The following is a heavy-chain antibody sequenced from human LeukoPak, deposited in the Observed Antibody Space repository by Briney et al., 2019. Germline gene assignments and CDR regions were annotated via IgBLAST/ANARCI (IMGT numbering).Heavy chain of an antibody. V-gene: IGHV3-48*03. CDR3: ARLRRLDY. CDR2: ISSSGSTI. CDR1: GFTFSSYE. Sequence: GGSLRLSCAASGFTFSSYEINWVRQAPGKGLEWASYISSSGSTIYYADSVKGRFTISRDNAENSLYLQMNSLRAEDTAVYYCARLRRLDYWGQGTLVTASS. J-gene: IGHJ4*02.